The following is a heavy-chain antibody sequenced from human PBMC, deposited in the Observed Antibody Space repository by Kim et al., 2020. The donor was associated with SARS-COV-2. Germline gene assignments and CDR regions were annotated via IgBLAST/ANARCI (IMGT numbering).Heavy chain of an antibody. Sequence: GGSLRLSCAASGFTFSDYYTSWIRQAPGKGLEWVSYISSSSSYTNYADSVKGRFTISRDNAKNSLYLQMNSLRAEDTAVYYCARDHSTYYYDSSGYYRALTPEYYYYGMDVWGQGTTVTVSS. CDR1: GFTFSDYY. V-gene: IGHV3-11*05. CDR3: ARDHSTYYYDSSGYYRALTPEYYYYGMDV. CDR2: ISSSSSYT. D-gene: IGHD3-22*01. J-gene: IGHJ6*02.